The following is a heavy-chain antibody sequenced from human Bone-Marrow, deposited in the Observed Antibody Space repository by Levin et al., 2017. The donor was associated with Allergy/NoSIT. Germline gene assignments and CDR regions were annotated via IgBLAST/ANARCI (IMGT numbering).Heavy chain of an antibody. V-gene: IGHV3-48*03. D-gene: IGHD3-9*01. J-gene: IGHJ6*02. Sequence: GGSLRLSCAASGFIFSDYEMNWVRQAPGKGLEWVSSISNSGNTIYYADSMKGRFTILRDSAKNSLYLQMNSLRAEDTAIYYCAGRYGDRLGYSMDVWRQGTTVTVSS. CDR3: AGRYGDRLGYSMDV. CDR2: ISNSGNTI. CDR1: GFIFSDYE.